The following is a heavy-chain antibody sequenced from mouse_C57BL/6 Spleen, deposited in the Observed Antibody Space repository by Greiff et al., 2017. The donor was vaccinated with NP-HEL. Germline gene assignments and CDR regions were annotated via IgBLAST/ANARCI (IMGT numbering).Heavy chain of an antibody. CDR1: GYTFTSYW. V-gene: IGHV1-61*01. J-gene: IGHJ2*01. D-gene: IGHD1-1*01. CDR3: ARGLLRWDY. Sequence: VQLQQPGAELVRPGSSVKLSCKASGYTFTSYWMDWVKQRPGQGLEWIGNIYPSDSETHYNQKFKDKATLTVDKSSSTAYMQLSSLTSEDSAVYYCARGLLRWDYWGQGTTLTVSS. CDR2: IYPSDSET.